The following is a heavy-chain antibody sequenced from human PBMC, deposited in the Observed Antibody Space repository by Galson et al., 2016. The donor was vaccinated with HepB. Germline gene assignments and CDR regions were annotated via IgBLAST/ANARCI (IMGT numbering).Heavy chain of an antibody. Sequence: SETLSLTCTVSGSSINSYYWSWIRQPPGKGLEWIGYIHSTGSTSYNPSLKSRVTISLDTSKNQFSLKLTSVTAADTAVYYCARLRTVGNWADYWGQGTLVTVSS. D-gene: IGHD4-23*01. J-gene: IGHJ4*02. CDR3: ARLRTVGNWADY. V-gene: IGHV4-59*08. CDR2: IHSTGST. CDR1: GSSINSYY.